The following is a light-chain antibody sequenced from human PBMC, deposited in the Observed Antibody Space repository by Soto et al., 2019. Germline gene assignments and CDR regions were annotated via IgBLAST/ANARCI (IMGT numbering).Light chain of an antibody. CDR1: QSLLHRNGYNY. V-gene: IGKV2-28*01. CDR2: LGS. J-gene: IGKJ3*01. CDR3: MQALQTSFT. Sequence: DIVMTQSPLSLSVTPGEPASISCRCSQSLLHRNGYNYLDWYLQKPGQSPQLLISLGSNRASGVPDRFGGSGSGTDFTLKISRVEAEDVGVYYCMQALQTSFTFGPGTKVDIK.